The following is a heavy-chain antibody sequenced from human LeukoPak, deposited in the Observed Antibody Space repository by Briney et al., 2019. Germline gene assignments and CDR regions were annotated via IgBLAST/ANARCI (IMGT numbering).Heavy chain of an antibody. Sequence: SETLSLTCTVSGGSISSSSYYWGWIRQPPGRGLEWIGYIYYSGSTNYNPSLKSRVTISVDTSKNQFSLKLSSVTAADTAVYYCARTPLGIAAAGKGYFDYWGQGTLVTVSS. V-gene: IGHV4-61*05. CDR2: IYYSGST. D-gene: IGHD6-13*01. CDR3: ARTPLGIAAAGKGYFDY. J-gene: IGHJ4*02. CDR1: GGSISSSSYY.